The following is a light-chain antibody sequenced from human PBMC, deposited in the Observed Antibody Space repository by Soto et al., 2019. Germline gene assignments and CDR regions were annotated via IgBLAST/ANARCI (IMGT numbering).Light chain of an antibody. CDR3: QQYSFFSPTT. J-gene: IGKJ2*01. CDR2: KAS. CDR1: QSVDSW. V-gene: IGKV1-5*03. Sequence: DFQMTQSPSTLSASVGDRVTITCRASQSVDSWLAWYQQKPGTAPKLLIHKASKLESGVPSRFSGSGSGTEFSLTITSLQPNDFGTYYCQQYSFFSPTTFGQGTKLVIK.